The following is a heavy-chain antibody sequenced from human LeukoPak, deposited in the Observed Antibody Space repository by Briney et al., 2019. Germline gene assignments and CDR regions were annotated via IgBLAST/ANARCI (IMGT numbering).Heavy chain of an antibody. D-gene: IGHD3-9*01. CDR3: TFRHYDILTGYYNFDY. V-gene: IGHV4-30-2*01. J-gene: IGHJ4*02. CDR2: IYHSGST. CDR1: GGSISSGGYY. Sequence: SETLSLTCTVSGGSISSGGYYWSWIRQPPGKGLEWIGYIYHSGSTYYNPSLKSRVTISVDRSKNQFSLKLSSVTAADTAVYYCTFRHYDILTGYYNFDYWGQGTLVTVSS.